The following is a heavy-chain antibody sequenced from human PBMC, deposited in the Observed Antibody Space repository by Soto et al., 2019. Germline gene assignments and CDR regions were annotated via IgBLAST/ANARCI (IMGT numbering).Heavy chain of an antibody. Sequence: EELVESGGGLVQPGGSLRLSCVASGFIFSTYSMNWVRQGPAKGLEWIGYIYYLGSTDYNPSLKSRVTISVDTSKRQFSLRLTSVTAADTAVYYCARDGYDGSGSPYPAYWGPGTQVTVSS. CDR1: GFIFSTYS. CDR3: ARDGYDGSGSPYPAY. V-gene: IGHV4-59*01. D-gene: IGHD3-10*01. J-gene: IGHJ4*02. CDR2: IYYLGST.